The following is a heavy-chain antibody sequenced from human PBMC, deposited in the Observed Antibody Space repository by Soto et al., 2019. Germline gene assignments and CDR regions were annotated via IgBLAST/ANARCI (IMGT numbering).Heavy chain of an antibody. CDR1: GFTFSSYS. V-gene: IGHV3-48*02. J-gene: IGHJ3*02. D-gene: IGHD3-22*01. CDR2: ISSSSSTI. Sequence: PGGSLILSCAASGFTFSSYSMNWVRQAPGKGLEWVSYISSSSSTIYYADSVKGRFTISRDNAKNSLYLQMNSLRDEDTAVYYCARDYYDSSGSDAFDIWGQGTMVTVSS. CDR3: ARDYYDSSGSDAFDI.